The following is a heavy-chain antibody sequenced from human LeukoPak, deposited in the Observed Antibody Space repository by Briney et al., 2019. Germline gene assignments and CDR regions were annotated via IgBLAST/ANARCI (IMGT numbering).Heavy chain of an antibody. CDR3: AKDTSIGKYCTNGVCSPFDY. CDR1: GFTFSSYA. V-gene: IGHV3-23*01. CDR2: ISYFGDYT. J-gene: IGHJ4*02. D-gene: IGHD2-8*01. Sequence: PGGSLTLSCAGSGFTFSSYAMSWVRQAPGQGLEWVSVISYFGDYTSYADSVRGRFTIPRDNSRNTLYLQMISLRPEDTAVYYCAKDTSIGKYCTNGVCSPFDYWGQGTLVTVSS.